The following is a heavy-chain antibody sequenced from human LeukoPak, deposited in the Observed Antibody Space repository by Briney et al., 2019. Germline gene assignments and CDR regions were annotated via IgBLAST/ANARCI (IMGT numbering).Heavy chain of an antibody. Sequence: SETLSLTCTVSGGSISSYYWSWIRQPPGKGLEWIGYIYYSGSTNYNPSLKSRVTISVDTSKNQFSLNLTSVTAADTAVYFCASEQTTSGGRRLDSWGQGTLVIVSS. D-gene: IGHD1-26*01. V-gene: IGHV4-59*12. J-gene: IGHJ4*02. CDR3: ASEQTTSGGRRLDS. CDR2: IYYSGST. CDR1: GGSISSYY.